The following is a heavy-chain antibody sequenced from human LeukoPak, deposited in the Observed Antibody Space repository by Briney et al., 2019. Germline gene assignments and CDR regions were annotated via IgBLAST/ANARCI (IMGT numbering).Heavy chain of an antibody. J-gene: IGHJ4*02. V-gene: IGHV3-30*03. D-gene: IGHD4-23*01. CDR2: ISYDGSNK. Sequence: GGSLRLSCAASGFTFSSYGMHWVRQAPGKGLEWVAVISYDGSNKYYADSVKGRFTISRDISKNTLYLQMNSLRAEDTAVYYCAAFGNADYWGQGTLVTVSS. CDR3: AAFGNADY. CDR1: GFTFSSYG.